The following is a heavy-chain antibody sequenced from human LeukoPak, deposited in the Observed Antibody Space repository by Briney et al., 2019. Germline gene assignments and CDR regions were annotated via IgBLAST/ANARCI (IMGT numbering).Heavy chain of an antibody. CDR3: AREIEDTAMATRGFDI. CDR2: IYSGGST. D-gene: IGHD5-18*01. J-gene: IGHJ3*02. CDR1: GFTASSNY. V-gene: IGHV3-53*01. Sequence: GGSLRLSCAASGFTASSNYMSWVRQAPGKGLEWVSVIYSGGSTYYADSVKGRFTISRDNSKNTLYLQMNSLRAEDTAVYYCAREIEDTAMATRGFDIWGQGTMVTVSS.